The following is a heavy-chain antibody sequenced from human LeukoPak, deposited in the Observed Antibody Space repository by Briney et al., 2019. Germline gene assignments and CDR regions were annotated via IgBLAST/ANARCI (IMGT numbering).Heavy chain of an antibody. CDR1: GFTFSDYY. J-gene: IGHJ4*02. V-gene: IGHV3-11*06. D-gene: IGHD3-9*01. Sequence: PGGSLRLSCAASGFTFSDYYMSWIRQAPGKGLEWVSYISSSSSYTNYADSVKGRFTISRDNSKNTLYLQMNSLRAEDTAVYYCAKDLSGLYDILTGFDYWGQGTLVTVSS. CDR2: ISSSSSYT. CDR3: AKDLSGLYDILTGFDY.